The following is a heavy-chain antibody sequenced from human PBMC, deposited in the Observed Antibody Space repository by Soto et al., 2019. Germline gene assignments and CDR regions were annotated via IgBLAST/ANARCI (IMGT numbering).Heavy chain of an antibody. D-gene: IGHD5-18*01. J-gene: IGHJ4*02. Sequence: QVHLVESGGGVVQPGRSLRLSCTASGFTFSSYTMHWVRKAPGKGLEWVALISYDGSNKYYADSVKGRFTISRDNSKNTLYLQMNSLRTEGTAVYYCARDGGYSYGYVFDYWGQGTLVTVSS. V-gene: IGHV3-30-3*01. CDR2: ISYDGSNK. CDR1: GFTFSSYT. CDR3: ARDGGYSYGYVFDY.